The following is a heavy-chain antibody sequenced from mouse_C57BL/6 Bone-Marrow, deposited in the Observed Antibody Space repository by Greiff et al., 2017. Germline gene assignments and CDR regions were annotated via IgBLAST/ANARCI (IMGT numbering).Heavy chain of an antibody. CDR2: IHLNSGST. J-gene: IGHJ2*01. CDR3: ARDGFYGSSFFDY. V-gene: IGHV1-64*01. CDR1: GYTFTSYW. Sequence: VQLQQPGAELVKPGASVKLSCKASGYTFTSYWMHWVKQRPGQGLEWIGMIHLNSGSTNYNEKFKSKATLTVDKSSSTAYMQLSSLTSEDSAVYYCARDGFYGSSFFDYWGQGTTLTVSS. D-gene: IGHD1-1*01.